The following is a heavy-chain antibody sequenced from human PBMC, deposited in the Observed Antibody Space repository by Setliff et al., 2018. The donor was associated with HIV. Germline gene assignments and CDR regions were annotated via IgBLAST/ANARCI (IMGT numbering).Heavy chain of an antibody. CDR1: GFTSGSHA. V-gene: IGHV3-23*03. D-gene: IGHD3-3*01. J-gene: IGHJ4*02. Sequence: GGSLRLSCAASGFTSGSHAISWVRQGPGKGLEWVAVIYRGGSGTYYADSVEGRFTISRDTSKNTLYLQMNGLRAEDTAIYYCATDLPDSFWGQGTMVTVSS. CDR3: ATDLPDSF. CDR2: IYRGGSGT.